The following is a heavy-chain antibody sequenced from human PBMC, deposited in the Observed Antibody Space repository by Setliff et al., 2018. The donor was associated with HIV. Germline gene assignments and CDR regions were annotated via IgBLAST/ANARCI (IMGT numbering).Heavy chain of an antibody. J-gene: IGHJ1*01. CDR2: IWYDGSSE. V-gene: IGHV3-33*01. CDR1: GFTFRTYG. D-gene: IGHD2-21*02. Sequence: GGSLRLSCVASGFTFRTYGMNWVRQAPGKGLEWVAVIWYDGSSEYYGDSVKGRFTISRDNSKKTLYLQMNSLRAEDTAMYYCARHYGAVKSVVTVVAKYFPHWGQGTLVTVSS. CDR3: ARHYGAVKSVVTVVAKYFPH.